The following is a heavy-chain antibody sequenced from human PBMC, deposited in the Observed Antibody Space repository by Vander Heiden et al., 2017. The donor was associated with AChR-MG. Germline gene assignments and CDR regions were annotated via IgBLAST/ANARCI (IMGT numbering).Heavy chain of an antibody. CDR2: ISAYNGNT. CDR1: GYPFTSYG. V-gene: IGHV1-18*01. Sequence: QVQLVQSGAEVKKPGASVKVSCKASGYPFTSYGISWVRQAPGQGFEWMGWISAYNGNTNYAQKFQGRVTMTTDTSTSTGYMELRSLRSDDTAVYYCARMDYYYYYMDVWGKGTTVTVSS. J-gene: IGHJ6*03. CDR3: ARMDYYYYYMDV.